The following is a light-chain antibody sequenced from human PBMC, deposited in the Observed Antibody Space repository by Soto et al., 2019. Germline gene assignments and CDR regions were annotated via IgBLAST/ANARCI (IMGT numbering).Light chain of an antibody. J-gene: IGKJ1*01. V-gene: IGKV1-5*03. CDR1: QTISSW. CDR3: QHYNSYSEA. Sequence: IRMTQSPSTLSGTVGDRVTITCRACQTISSWLAWYQQKPGKAPKLLIYKASTLKSGVPSRFSGSGSGTEFTLTISSLQPDDFATYYCQHYNSYSEAFGQGTKVDI. CDR2: KAS.